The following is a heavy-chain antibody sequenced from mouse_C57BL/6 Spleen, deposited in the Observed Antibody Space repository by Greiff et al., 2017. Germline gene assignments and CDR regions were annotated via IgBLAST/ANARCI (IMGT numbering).Heavy chain of an antibody. D-gene: IGHD1-1*01. V-gene: IGHV1-81*01. CDR3: ASPPGSHWYFDV. CDR1: GYTFTSYG. J-gene: IGHJ1*03. Sequence: QVQLKQSGAELARPGASVKLSCKASGYTFTSYGISWVKQRTGQGLEWIGEIYPRSGNTYYNEKFKGKATLTADKSSSTAYMELRSLTSEDSAVYFCASPPGSHWYFDVWGTGTTVTVSS. CDR2: IYPRSGNT.